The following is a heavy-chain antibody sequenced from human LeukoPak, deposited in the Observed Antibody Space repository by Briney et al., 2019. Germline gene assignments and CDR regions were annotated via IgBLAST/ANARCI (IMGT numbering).Heavy chain of an antibody. CDR1: GFTFSSYS. D-gene: IGHD6-13*01. V-gene: IGHV3-23*01. Sequence: GGSLRLSCAASGFTFSSYSMNWVRQAPGKGLEWVSAISASGGSTYYADSVKGRFTISRDNSKNTLYLQMNSLRAEDTAVYYCAKKREVQQQLVPHDYWGQGTLVTVSS. CDR3: AKKREVQQQLVPHDY. J-gene: IGHJ4*02. CDR2: ISASGGST.